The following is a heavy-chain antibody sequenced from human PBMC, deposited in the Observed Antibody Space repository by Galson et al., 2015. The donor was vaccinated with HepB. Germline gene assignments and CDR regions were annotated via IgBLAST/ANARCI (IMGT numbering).Heavy chain of an antibody. CDR1: GFTFDDYT. J-gene: IGHJ4*02. Sequence: SLRLSCAASGFTFDDYTMHWVRQAPGKGLEWVSLISWDGGSTYYADSVKGRFTISRDNSKNSLYLQMNSLRTEDTALYYCAKDVRADFWSGYFSYWGQGTLVTVSS. CDR2: ISWDGGST. V-gene: IGHV3-43*01. CDR3: AKDVRADFWSGYFSY. D-gene: IGHD3-3*01.